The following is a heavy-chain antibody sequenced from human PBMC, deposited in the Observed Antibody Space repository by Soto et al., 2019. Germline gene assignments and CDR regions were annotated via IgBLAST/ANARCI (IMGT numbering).Heavy chain of an antibody. J-gene: IGHJ1*01. D-gene: IGHD2-2*01. CDR1: GGTFSSYT. CDR3: ARELVVPAAIVESEYFQH. V-gene: IGHV1-69*04. Sequence: GASVKVSCKASGGTFSSYTISWVRQAPGQGLEWMGRIIPILGIANYAQKFQGRVTITADKSTSTAYMELSSLRSEDTAVYYCARELVVPAAIVESEYFQHWGQGTLVTVSS. CDR2: IIPILGIA.